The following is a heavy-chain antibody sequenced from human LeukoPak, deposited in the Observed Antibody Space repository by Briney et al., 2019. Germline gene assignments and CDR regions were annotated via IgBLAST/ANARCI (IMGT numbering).Heavy chain of an antibody. Sequence: QPGGSLRLSCAASGFTFSSYAMSWVRQAPGKGLEWVSVISGSGGNTYYADSVKGRFTISRDNSKNTLYLRIYSLRVEDTAVYYCADERAAGFDHWGQGTLVSVSS. D-gene: IGHD1-14*01. CDR3: ADERAAGFDH. V-gene: IGHV3-23*01. CDR2: ISGSGGNT. CDR1: GFTFSSYA. J-gene: IGHJ4*02.